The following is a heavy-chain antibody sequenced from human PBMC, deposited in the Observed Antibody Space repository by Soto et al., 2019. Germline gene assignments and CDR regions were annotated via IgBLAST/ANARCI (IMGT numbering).Heavy chain of an antibody. Sequence: PGESLKISCQSSGYTFSNFWIGWVRQLPGKGLEWMGTIYPGDHETRYSPSFHGKVTISTDRSINTAYLQWNSLEASDTAFYFCARSPRSSPYFDYWGQGALVTVSS. D-gene: IGHD6-13*01. CDR3: ARSPRSSPYFDY. V-gene: IGHV5-51*01. CDR2: IYPGDHET. J-gene: IGHJ4*02. CDR1: GYTFSNFW.